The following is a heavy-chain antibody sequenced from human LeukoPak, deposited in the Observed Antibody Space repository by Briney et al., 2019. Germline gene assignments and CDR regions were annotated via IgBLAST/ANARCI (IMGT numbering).Heavy chain of an antibody. CDR2: IYTSGST. D-gene: IGHD3-10*01. CDR1: GGSISSGSYY. V-gene: IGHV4-61*02. Sequence: SQTLSLTCTVSGGSISSGSYYWSWIRQPAGKGLEWIGRIYTSGSTNYNPSLKSRVTISVDTSKNQSSLKLSSVTAADTAVYYCARGYGSGSYYNYWGQGTLVTVSS. CDR3: ARGYGSGSYYNY. J-gene: IGHJ4*02.